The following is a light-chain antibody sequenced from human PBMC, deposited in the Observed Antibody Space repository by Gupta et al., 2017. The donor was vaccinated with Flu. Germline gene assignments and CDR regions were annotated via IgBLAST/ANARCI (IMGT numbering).Light chain of an antibody. CDR2: NWQ. Sequence: VTQEPSLSVSPGGTVTLTCGSSSGSVSSIHFPSWYQQTPGQPPRPLIYNWQARSSGVPDRFSGSFLCRKAAPTIPGAQVGEELIYFLPLPIDDGTWLVGGGTKLTVL. V-gene: IGLV8-61*01. CDR3: PLPIDDGTWL. J-gene: IGLJ3*02. CDR1: SGSVSSIHF.